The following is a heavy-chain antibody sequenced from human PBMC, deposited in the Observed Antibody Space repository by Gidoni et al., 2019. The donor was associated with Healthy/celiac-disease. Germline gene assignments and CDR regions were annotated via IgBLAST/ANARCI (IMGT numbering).Heavy chain of an antibody. CDR1: VGSISSSSYY. D-gene: IGHD1-26*01. V-gene: IGHV4-39*01. Sequence: QLQLQESGPGLVKPSETLSLTCTVSVGSISSSSYYWGWIRQPPGKGLEWIVSIYYSGSTYYNPSLKSRGTISVETSKNQCSLKLSSVTAADKAVYYCATYKRYSVSPFDYWGQGTLVNVSS. CDR3: ATYKRYSVSPFDY. CDR2: IYYSGST. J-gene: IGHJ4*02.